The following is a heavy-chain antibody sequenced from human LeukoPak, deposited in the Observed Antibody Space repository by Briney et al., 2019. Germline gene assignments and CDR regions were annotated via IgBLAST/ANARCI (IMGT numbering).Heavy chain of an antibody. Sequence: ASVEVSCKASGYTFTNYDINWVRQATGQGLEWMGWMNPNSGNTGYAQKFQGRVTITRNTSISTAYMELSSLRSEDTAVYYCARRGGHITMVRGVIIDGGYYMDVWGKGTTVTVSS. CDR2: MNPNSGNT. CDR3: ARRGGHITMVRGVIIDGGYYMDV. V-gene: IGHV1-8*03. CDR1: GYTFTNYD. D-gene: IGHD3-10*01. J-gene: IGHJ6*03.